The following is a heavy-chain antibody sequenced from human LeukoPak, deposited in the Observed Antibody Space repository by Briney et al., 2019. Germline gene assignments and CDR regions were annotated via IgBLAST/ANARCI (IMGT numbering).Heavy chain of an antibody. CDR1: GDRVSSNSAA. Sequence: SQTLSLTCAISGDRVSSNSAAWNWIRQSPSRGLEWLGRTYYRSKWYNDYAVFVKSRITINPDTPKNQFSLQLNSVTPEDTAVYYCARGAAAVTNYFDYWGQGTLVTVSS. CDR2: TYYRSKWYN. V-gene: IGHV6-1*01. J-gene: IGHJ4*02. CDR3: ARGAAAVTNYFDY. D-gene: IGHD6-13*01.